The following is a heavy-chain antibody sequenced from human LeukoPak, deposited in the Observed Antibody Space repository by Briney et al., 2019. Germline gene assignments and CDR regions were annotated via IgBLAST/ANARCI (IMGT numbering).Heavy chain of an antibody. CDR3: ARGGWRLPSVV. Sequence: SETLSLTCTVHGGSFSGYYWSWIPQPPGKGLEWIGEINHSGSTNYNPSLKSRVTISVDTSKNQFSLKLSSVTAADTAVYYCARGGWRLPSVVWGKGTTVTVSS. J-gene: IGHJ6*04. D-gene: IGHD2-15*01. CDR2: INHSGST. V-gene: IGHV4-34*01. CDR1: GGSFSGYY.